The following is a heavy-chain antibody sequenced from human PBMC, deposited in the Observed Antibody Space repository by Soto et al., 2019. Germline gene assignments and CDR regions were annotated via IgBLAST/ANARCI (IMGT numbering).Heavy chain of an antibody. Sequence: VQLLDSGGGLVQPGGSLRLSCAASGFTFSAYAMNWVRQAPGKGLEWVSGISGSGSTTVYADSVKGRFTISRDSSKKTVFLQMNSLRAEDTAVYYCAKGVAHYYYYGMDVWGQGTTVTVSS. CDR2: ISGSGSTT. V-gene: IGHV3-23*01. CDR1: GFTFSAYA. J-gene: IGHJ6*02. CDR3: AKGVAHYYYYGMDV. D-gene: IGHD5-12*01.